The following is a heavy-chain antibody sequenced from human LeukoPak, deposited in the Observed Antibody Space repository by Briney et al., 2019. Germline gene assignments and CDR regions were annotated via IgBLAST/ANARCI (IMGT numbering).Heavy chain of an antibody. Sequence: GGSLRLSCAASGFTFSSYWMSWVRQPPGKGLEWVANIKQDGSEKYYVDSVKGRFTISRDNAKNSLYLQMNSLRAEDTAVYYCARQGYCSGGSCYFDYWGQGTLVTVSS. CDR2: IKQDGSEK. D-gene: IGHD2-15*01. CDR3: ARQGYCSGGSCYFDY. V-gene: IGHV3-7*01. J-gene: IGHJ4*02. CDR1: GFTFSSYW.